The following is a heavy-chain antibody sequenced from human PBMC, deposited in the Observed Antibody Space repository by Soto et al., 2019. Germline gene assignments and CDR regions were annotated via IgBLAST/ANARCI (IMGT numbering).Heavy chain of an antibody. CDR3: ARVSAGPGLFDY. CDR1: GLTFSTSP. CDR2: INGDGSST. Sequence: GGSLRLSCAASGLTFSTSPMHWVRQAPGKGLAWVSSINGDGSSTSYADSVKGRFTISRDNAKSTLSLQMNSLRAEDTAVYYCARVSAGPGLFDYWGQGTLVTVSS. J-gene: IGHJ4*02. D-gene: IGHD6-25*01. V-gene: IGHV3-74*01.